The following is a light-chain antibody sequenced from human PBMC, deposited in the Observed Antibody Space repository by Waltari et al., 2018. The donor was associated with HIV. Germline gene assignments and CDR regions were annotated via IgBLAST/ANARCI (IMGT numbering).Light chain of an antibody. Sequence: QSALTQPASVSGSLGQSISISCSGSSSDLGLYNLVSWYQVSPGKAPKLIIHEVKKRPSGVSDRFSGSKSGKTASRTISGLQTEDEADYYCCSYAGDSNYVFGTGTKVTVL. J-gene: IGLJ1*01. CDR1: SSDLGLYNL. V-gene: IGLV2-23*02. CDR2: EVK. CDR3: CSYAGDSNYV.